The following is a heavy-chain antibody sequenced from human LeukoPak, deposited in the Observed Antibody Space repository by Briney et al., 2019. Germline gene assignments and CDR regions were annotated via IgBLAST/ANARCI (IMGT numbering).Heavy chain of an antibody. D-gene: IGHD2-15*01. CDR1: GFTFSSYS. J-gene: IGHJ6*02. V-gene: IGHV3-21*01. Sequence: GGSLRLSCAASGFTFSSYSMNWVRQAPGKGLEWVSSISSSSSYIYYADSVKGRFTISRDNAKNSLYLQMNSLRAEDTAVYYCARVSCSGGSCYRYYYGMDVWGQGTTVTVSS. CDR2: ISSSSSYI. CDR3: ARVSCSGGSCYRYYYGMDV.